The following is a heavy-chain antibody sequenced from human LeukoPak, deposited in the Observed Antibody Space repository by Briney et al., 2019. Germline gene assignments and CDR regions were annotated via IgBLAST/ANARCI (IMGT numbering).Heavy chain of an antibody. CDR3: ARDKDSAYYMDV. Sequence: GASVKVSCKASGYPFTDYYVQWVRQAPGQGLEWMGWINPNSGGTNYAQKFQGRVTMTRDTSISTAYMELSRLTSDDTAVYYCARDKDSAYYMDVWGKGTTVTVSS. CDR1: GYPFTDYY. D-gene: IGHD3/OR15-3a*01. V-gene: IGHV1-2*02. J-gene: IGHJ6*03. CDR2: INPNSGGT.